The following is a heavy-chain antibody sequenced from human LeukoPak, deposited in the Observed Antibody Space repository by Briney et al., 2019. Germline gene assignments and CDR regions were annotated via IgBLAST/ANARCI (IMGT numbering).Heavy chain of an antibody. CDR2: IYYSGST. CDR3: ARHATVIIDY. Sequence: SETLSLTCTVSGGSISSSSYYWGWIRQPPGKGLEWIGSIYYSGSTYYNPSLKSRVAISVDTSKNQFSLKLSSVTAADTAVYYCARHATVIIDYWGQGTLVTVSS. CDR1: GGSISSSSYY. D-gene: IGHD4-17*01. J-gene: IGHJ4*02. V-gene: IGHV4-39*01.